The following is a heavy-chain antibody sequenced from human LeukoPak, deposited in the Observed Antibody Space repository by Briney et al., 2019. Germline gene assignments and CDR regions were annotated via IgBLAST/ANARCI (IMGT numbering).Heavy chain of an antibody. J-gene: IGHJ4*02. V-gene: IGHV3-23*01. CDR3: AKSSYYDASGYYREYYFDY. D-gene: IGHD3-22*01. CDR2: ISGSGGST. Sequence: GGSLRLSCAASGFTFSSYAMSWVRQAPGKGLEWVSAISGSGGSTHYADSVKGRFTISRDKTKNTLYLQMNSLRAEDTAVYYCAKSSYYDASGYYREYYFDYWGQGTLVTVSS. CDR1: GFTFSSYA.